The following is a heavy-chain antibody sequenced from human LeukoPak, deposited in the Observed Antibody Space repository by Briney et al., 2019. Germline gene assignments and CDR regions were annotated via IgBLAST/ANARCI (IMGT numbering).Heavy chain of an antibody. V-gene: IGHV1-2*06. CDR3: ARVSLIAAAGSHVDY. D-gene: IGHD6-13*01. Sequence: GASVKVSCKASGYTFTGYYMHWVRQAPGQGLEWMGRINPNSGGTNYAQKFQGRVTMTRDTSISTAYMERSRLRSDDTAVYYCARVSLIAAAGSHVDYWGQGTLVTVSS. CDR2: INPNSGGT. CDR1: GYTFTGYY. J-gene: IGHJ4*02.